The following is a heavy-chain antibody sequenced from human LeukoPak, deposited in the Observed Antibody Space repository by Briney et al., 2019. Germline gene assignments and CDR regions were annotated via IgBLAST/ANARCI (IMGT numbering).Heavy chain of an antibody. Sequence: SETLSLTCAVYGGSFSGYYWSWIRQPPGKGLEWIGEINHSGSTNYNPSLKSRVTISVDTSKNQFSLKLSSVTAADTAVYYCARASGYSYGRRYYYYGMDVWGQGTMATVSS. CDR2: INHSGST. V-gene: IGHV4-34*01. CDR3: ARASGYSYGRRYYYYGMDV. J-gene: IGHJ6*02. CDR1: GGSFSGYY. D-gene: IGHD5-18*01.